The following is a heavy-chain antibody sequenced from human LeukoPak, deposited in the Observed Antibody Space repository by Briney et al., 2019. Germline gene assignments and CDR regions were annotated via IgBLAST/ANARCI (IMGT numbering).Heavy chain of an antibody. CDR1: GYTFTSYD. CDR3: ARGQPTAAAAYDHDAFDI. CDR2: MNPSSGNT. D-gene: IGHD6-13*01. J-gene: IGHJ3*02. V-gene: IGHV1-8*01. Sequence: ASVKVSCKASGYTFTSYDINWVRQATGQGLEWMGWMNPSSGNTGYAQKFQGRVTMTRNTSISTAYMELSSLRSEDTAVYYCARGQPTAAAAYDHDAFDIWGQGTMVTVSS.